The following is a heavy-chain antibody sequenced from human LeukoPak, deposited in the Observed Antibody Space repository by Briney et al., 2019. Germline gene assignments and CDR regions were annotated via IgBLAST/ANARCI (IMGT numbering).Heavy chain of an antibody. Sequence: GGSLRLSCAASGFIFRSYGMHWVRQAPGRGLEWVAVISFDGNNQYYLDSVKGRFTISRDNSKNTLYLQMNTLRPEDTAVYYCAKEHEVVTFDNWGQGTLVTVSS. CDR3: AKEHEVVTFDN. V-gene: IGHV3-30*18. D-gene: IGHD2-15*01. J-gene: IGHJ4*02. CDR1: GFIFRSYG. CDR2: ISFDGNNQ.